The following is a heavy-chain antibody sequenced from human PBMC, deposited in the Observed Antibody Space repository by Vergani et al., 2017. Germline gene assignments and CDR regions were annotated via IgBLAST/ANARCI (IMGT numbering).Heavy chain of an antibody. CDR1: GFTVSSNY. CDR3: ARDRYYDGMDV. Sequence: EVQLVESGGGLVQPGGSLRLSCAASGFTVSSNYMSWVRQAPGKGLEWVANIKQDGSEKYYVDSVKGRFTISRDNAKNSLYLQMNSLRAEDTAVYYCARDRYYDGMDVWGQXP. CDR2: IKQDGSEK. J-gene: IGHJ6*02. V-gene: IGHV3-7*01.